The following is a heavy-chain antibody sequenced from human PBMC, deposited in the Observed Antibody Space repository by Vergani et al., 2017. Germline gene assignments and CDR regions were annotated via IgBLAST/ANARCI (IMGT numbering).Heavy chain of an antibody. V-gene: IGHV4-59*01. Sequence: QVQLPESGPGLVKPSETLSLTCTVSGGSISSYYWSWIRQPPGKGLEWIGYIYYSGSTNYNPSLKSRVTISVDTSKNQFSLKLSSVTAADTAVYYCARVRDIVLMVYAIPGIFDYWGQGTLVTVSS. CDR1: GGSISSYY. CDR3: ARVRDIVLMVYAIPGIFDY. J-gene: IGHJ4*02. D-gene: IGHD2-8*01. CDR2: IYYSGST.